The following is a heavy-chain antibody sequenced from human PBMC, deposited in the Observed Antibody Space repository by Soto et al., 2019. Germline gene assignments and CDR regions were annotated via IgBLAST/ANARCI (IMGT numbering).Heavy chain of an antibody. J-gene: IGHJ5*02. CDR3: APRDLDSAAGTYDQ. Sequence: QITLKESGPTLVKPTQTLTLTCTFSGFSLTTPEVGVGWIRQPPGKALEWLALIYWDDDKRYSPSLKSRLTITKDTSKNQVVLTMTNMDPVDTATYYCAPRDLDSAAGTYDQWGQGTLVTVSS. D-gene: IGHD6-13*01. V-gene: IGHV2-5*02. CDR1: GFSLTTPEVG. CDR2: IYWDDDK.